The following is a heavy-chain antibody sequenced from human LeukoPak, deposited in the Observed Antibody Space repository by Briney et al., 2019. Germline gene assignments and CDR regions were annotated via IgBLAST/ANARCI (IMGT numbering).Heavy chain of an antibody. CDR3: ARGYGAYLGY. V-gene: IGHV5-51*01. J-gene: IGHJ4*02. D-gene: IGHD4-17*01. Sequence: GASLKISCKGSGYNFDTYWIGWMRQMPGKGLEWMGIIYPADSDTRYRPSFQGQVTISADKSITTAYLQWSSLKASDTAIYYCARGYGAYLGYWGQGTLVTVSS. CDR2: IYPADSDT. CDR1: GYNFDTYW.